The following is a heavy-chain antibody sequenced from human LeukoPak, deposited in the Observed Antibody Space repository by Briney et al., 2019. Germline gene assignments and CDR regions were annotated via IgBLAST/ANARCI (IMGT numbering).Heavy chain of an antibody. CDR3: ARGHHSGGYFDY. CDR1: GGTFSSYA. D-gene: IGHD2-15*01. J-gene: IGHJ4*02. Sequence: SVKVSCKASGGTFSSYAISWVRQAPGQGLEWMGRIIPIFGTANYAQKFQGRVTITTDESTSTAYMELSSLRSEDTAVYYCARGHHSGGYFDYWGQGTLVTVSS. CDR2: IIPIFGTA. V-gene: IGHV1-69*05.